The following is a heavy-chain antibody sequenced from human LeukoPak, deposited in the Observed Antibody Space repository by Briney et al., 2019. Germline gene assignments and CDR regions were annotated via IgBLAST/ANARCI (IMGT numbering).Heavy chain of an antibody. V-gene: IGHV3-30*04. D-gene: IGHD2-8*02. CDR2: ISNDGNEK. CDR3: VRDGGYTGGWTYGAGDY. Sequence: PGRSLRLSCEASGFTFSAYVMHGVRQAPGKGLECVAVISNDGNEKYYADSVKGRFSIPRDNSKNTLYLQMSSLRTEDTAVYYCVRDGGYTGGWTYGAGDYWGQGTLVTVSS. J-gene: IGHJ4*01. CDR1: GFTFSAYV.